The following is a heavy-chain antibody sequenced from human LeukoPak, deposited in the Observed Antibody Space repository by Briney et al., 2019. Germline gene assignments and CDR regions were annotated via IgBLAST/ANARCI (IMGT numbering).Heavy chain of an antibody. Sequence: GGSLRLSGEASGFTFSRYWMHWVRQAPGKGLVWVSRINTNGGNTTYVDSVKGRFTISRDNTKNTLYLQMNNLRAEDTGVYYCWSLGYCSGGNCYTVDYWGQGTLVTVSS. J-gene: IGHJ4*02. V-gene: IGHV3-74*01. CDR1: GFTFSRYW. CDR2: INTNGGNT. D-gene: IGHD2-15*01. CDR3: WSLGYCSGGNCYTVDY.